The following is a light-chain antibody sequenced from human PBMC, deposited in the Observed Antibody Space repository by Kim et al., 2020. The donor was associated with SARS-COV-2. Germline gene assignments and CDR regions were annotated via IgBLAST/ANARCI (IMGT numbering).Light chain of an antibody. J-gene: IGLJ3*02. V-gene: IGLV1-44*01. CDR2: TDN. CDR3: AAWDDSLNAWV. Sequence: QSVLTQLPSASGTPGQRVTISCSGSSSNIGRNTVNWYQQVPGTAPKLLIHTDNQRPSGVPDRFSGSNSGTSASLAISGLQSEDEGNYYCAAWDDSLNAWVFGGGTKLTVL. CDR1: SSNIGRNT.